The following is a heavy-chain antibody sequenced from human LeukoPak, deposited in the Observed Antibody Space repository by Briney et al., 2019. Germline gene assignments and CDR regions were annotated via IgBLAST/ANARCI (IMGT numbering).Heavy chain of an antibody. Sequence: GESLKISCEASGYSFTSYWIGWVRQMPGKGLEWIGIIYPGDSDTRYSPSFQDQVTISADKSITTAYLQWSSLKASDTAMYYCARPGRDGYNYYYFDSLGQGALVTVSS. CDR1: GYSFTSYW. CDR3: ARPGRDGYNYYYFDS. D-gene: IGHD5-24*01. CDR2: IYPGDSDT. J-gene: IGHJ4*02. V-gene: IGHV5-51*01.